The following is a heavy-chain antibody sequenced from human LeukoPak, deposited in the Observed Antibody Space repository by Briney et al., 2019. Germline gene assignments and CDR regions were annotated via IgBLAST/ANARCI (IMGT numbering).Heavy chain of an antibody. CDR2: IRTKLRNYAT. D-gene: IGHD1-20*01. V-gene: IGHV3-73*01. CDR3: TTYISGHY. J-gene: IGHJ4*02. CDR1: GFIFSGSD. Sequence: PGGSLNLSCAPSGFIFSGSDIHWVRQASGRGLEWVGRIRTKLRNYATAYAASVKGRFTISRDDSGDTAYLQMNSLKTEDTAVYYCTTYISGHYWGQGTLVTVSS.